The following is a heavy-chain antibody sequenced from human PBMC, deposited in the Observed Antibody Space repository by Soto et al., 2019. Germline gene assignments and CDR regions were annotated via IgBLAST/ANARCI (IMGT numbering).Heavy chain of an antibody. D-gene: IGHD2-8*01. Sequence: SETLSLTCTVSGGSISSSSYYWGWIRQPPGKGLEWIGSIYYSGSTYYNPSLKSRVTISVDTSKNQFSLKLSSVTAADTAVYYCAGSNSLGPFVLMVYAHAYGMDVWGQGTTVTVSS. J-gene: IGHJ6*02. CDR3: AGSNSLGPFVLMVYAHAYGMDV. CDR1: GGSISSSSYY. CDR2: IYYSGST. V-gene: IGHV4-39*01.